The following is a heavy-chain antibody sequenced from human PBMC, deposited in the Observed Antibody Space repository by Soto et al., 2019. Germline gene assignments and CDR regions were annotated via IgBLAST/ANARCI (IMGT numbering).Heavy chain of an antibody. D-gene: IGHD2-2*01. CDR2: INHSGST. V-gene: IGHV4-34*01. Sequence: PSETLSLTCAVYGGSFSGYYWSWIRQPPGKGLEWIGEINHSGSTNYNPSLKSRVTISVDTSKNQFSLKLSSVTAADTAVYYCARGRSRVVVVPGRPYYMDVWGKGTTVTVSS. CDR1: GGSFSGYY. J-gene: IGHJ6*03. CDR3: ARGRSRVVVVPGRPYYMDV.